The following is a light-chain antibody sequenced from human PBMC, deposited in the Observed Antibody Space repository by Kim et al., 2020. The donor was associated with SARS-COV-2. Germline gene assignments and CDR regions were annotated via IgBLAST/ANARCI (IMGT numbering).Light chain of an antibody. CDR1: SSDVGAYPY. V-gene: IGLV2-11*01. J-gene: IGLJ1*01. Sequence: QSALTQPRSVSGSPGQSATISCTGTSSDVGAYPYVSWYQHHPGKVPKLMIYDVTRRPSGVPDRFSDSKSGNTASLTISGLQTEDEADYYCCSYAGSDTFVFGTGTKVTVL. CDR2: DVT. CDR3: CSYAGSDTFV.